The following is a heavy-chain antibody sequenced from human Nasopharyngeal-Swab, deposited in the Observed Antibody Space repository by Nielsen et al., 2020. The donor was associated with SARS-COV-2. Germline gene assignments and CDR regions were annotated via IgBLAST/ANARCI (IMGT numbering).Heavy chain of an antibody. CDR1: GGSISSSNW. CDR3: ARVLAERAYYDFWSGYSDYYYGMDV. Sequence: SETLSLTCAVSGGSISSSNWWSWVRQPPGKGLEWIGEIYHSGSTNYNPSLKSRVTISVDKSKNQISLKLSSVTAADTAVYYCARVLAERAYYDFWSGYSDYYYGMDVWGQGTTVTVSS. D-gene: IGHD3-3*01. CDR2: IYHSGST. J-gene: IGHJ6*02. V-gene: IGHV4-4*02.